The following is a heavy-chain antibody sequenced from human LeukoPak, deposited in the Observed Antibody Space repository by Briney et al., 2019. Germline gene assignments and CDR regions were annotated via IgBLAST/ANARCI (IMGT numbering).Heavy chain of an antibody. CDR2: TYYRSKWYN. Sequence: SQTLSLTCAISGDSVSSNSAAWNWNRQSPSRGLEWLGRTYYRSKWYNDYAVSVKSRITINPDTSKNQFSLQLNSVTPEDTAVYYCARADPSYTYYFDYWGQGTLVTVSS. D-gene: IGHD2-2*02. V-gene: IGHV6-1*01. CDR3: ARADPSYTYYFDY. J-gene: IGHJ4*02. CDR1: GDSVSSNSAA.